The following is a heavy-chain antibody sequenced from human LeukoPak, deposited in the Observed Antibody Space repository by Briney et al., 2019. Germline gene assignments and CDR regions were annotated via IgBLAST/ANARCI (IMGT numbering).Heavy chain of an antibody. CDR3: ASRYDYSNYIDY. V-gene: IGHV4-39*01. Sequence: SETLSLTCTVSGGSVSSSSYYWGWIRQPPGKGLEWIGTIYYSGSTYYNPSLKSRVTISVDTSKNQFSLKLSSVTAADTAVYYCASRYDYSNYIDYWGQGTLVTVSS. D-gene: IGHD4-11*01. CDR1: GGSVSSSSYY. J-gene: IGHJ4*02. CDR2: IYYSGST.